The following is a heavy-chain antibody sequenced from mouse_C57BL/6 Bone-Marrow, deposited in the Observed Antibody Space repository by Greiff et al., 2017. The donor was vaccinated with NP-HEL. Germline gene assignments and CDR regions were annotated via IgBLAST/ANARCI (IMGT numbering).Heavy chain of an antibody. CDR2: LYLGGGYT. Sequence: QVHVKQSGAELVRPGTSVKMSCKASGYTFTNYWIGWAKQRPGHGLEWIGDLYLGGGYTNYNEKFKGKATLTADKSSSTAYMQFSSLTSEDSAIYYCARCLPCTYWGQGTTLTVSS. CDR3: ARCLPCTY. D-gene: IGHD2-10*01. V-gene: IGHV1-63*01. CDR1: GYTFTNYW. J-gene: IGHJ2*01.